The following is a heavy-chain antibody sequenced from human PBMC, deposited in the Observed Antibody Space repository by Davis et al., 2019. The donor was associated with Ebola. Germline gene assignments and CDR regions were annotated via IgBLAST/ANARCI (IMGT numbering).Heavy chain of an antibody. CDR1: GFTFSSYS. V-gene: IGHV3-48*04. D-gene: IGHD2-2*01. J-gene: IGHJ6*02. Sequence: GGSLRLSCAASGFTFSSYSMNWVRQAPGKGLEWVSYISSSGSTIYYADSVKGRFTISRDNAKNSLYLQMNSLRAEDTAVYYCARDRYCSSTSCRDGMDVWGQGTTVTVSS. CDR2: ISSSGSTI. CDR3: ARDRYCSSTSCRDGMDV.